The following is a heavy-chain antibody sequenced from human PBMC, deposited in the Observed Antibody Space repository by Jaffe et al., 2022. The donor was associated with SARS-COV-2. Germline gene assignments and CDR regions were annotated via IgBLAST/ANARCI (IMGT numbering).Heavy chain of an antibody. D-gene: IGHD5-18*01. Sequence: EVQLVESGGGLVQPGRSLRLSCAASGFTFDDYAMHWVRQAPGKGLEWVSGISWNSGSIGYADSVKGRFTISRDNAKNSLYLQMNSLRAEDTALYYCAKQGYSYPDDAFDIWGQGTMVTVSS. CDR2: ISWNSGSI. CDR1: GFTFDDYA. CDR3: AKQGYSYPDDAFDI. J-gene: IGHJ3*02. V-gene: IGHV3-9*01.